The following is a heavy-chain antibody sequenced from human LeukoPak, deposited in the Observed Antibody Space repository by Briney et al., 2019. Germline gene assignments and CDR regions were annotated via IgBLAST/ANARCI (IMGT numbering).Heavy chain of an antibody. CDR3: ARARYCSSTSCFSNWFDP. D-gene: IGHD2-2*01. CDR2: INPNSGGT. J-gene: IGHJ5*02. Sequence: PRASMKVSCKASGYTFTGYCMHWVRQAPGQGLEWMGWINPNSGGTNYAQKFQGRVTMTRDTSISTAYMELSRLRSDDTAVYYCARARYCSSTSCFSNWFDPWGQGTLVTVSS. V-gene: IGHV1-2*02. CDR1: GYTFTGYC.